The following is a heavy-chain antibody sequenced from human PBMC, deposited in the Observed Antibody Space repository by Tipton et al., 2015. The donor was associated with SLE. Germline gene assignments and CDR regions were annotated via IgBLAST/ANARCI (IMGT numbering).Heavy chain of an antibody. CDR1: GGSISSHY. D-gene: IGHD3-22*01. CDR3: ARQEGGLIVGGWFDP. J-gene: IGHJ5*02. Sequence: LRLSCTVSGGSISSHYWSWIRQPPGKGLEWIGYIYYSGSTNYNPSLKGRVTISVDTSKNQFSLKLSSVTAADTAVYYCARQEGGLIVGGWFDPWGQGTLVTVSS. CDR2: IYYSGST. V-gene: IGHV4-59*11.